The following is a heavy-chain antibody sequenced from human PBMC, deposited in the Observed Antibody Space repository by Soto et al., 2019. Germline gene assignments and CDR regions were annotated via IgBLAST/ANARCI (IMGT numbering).Heavy chain of an antibody. V-gene: IGHV3-30-3*01. CDR3: EREAYYDFWSGFNGRPYCFAD. CDR2: ISDDGSNT. D-gene: IGHD3-3*01. Sequence: QVQLVESGGGVVQPGRSLRLSCAASGFTFSRHTMHWVRQAPGKGLEWVAAISDDGSNTYYADSVKGRFTISRDNSKNTLKRQKNSLRSEDTDVHHCEREAYYDFWSGFNGRPYCFADWGQGTLVTVSS. CDR1: GFTFSRHT. J-gene: IGHJ4*02.